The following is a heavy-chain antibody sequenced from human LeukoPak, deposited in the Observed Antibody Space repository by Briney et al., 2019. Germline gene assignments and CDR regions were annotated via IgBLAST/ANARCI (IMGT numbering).Heavy chain of an antibody. V-gene: IGHV4-39*07. CDR1: GGSISSSSYY. CDR2: IYYSGST. Sequence: SETLSLTCTVSGGSISSSSYYWGWIRQPPGKGLEWIGSIYYSGSTYYNPSLKSRVTISVDTSKNQFSLKLSSVTAADTAMYYCARDLHYDSSGYYFDYWGQGTLVTVSS. J-gene: IGHJ4*02. D-gene: IGHD3-22*01. CDR3: ARDLHYDSSGYYFDY.